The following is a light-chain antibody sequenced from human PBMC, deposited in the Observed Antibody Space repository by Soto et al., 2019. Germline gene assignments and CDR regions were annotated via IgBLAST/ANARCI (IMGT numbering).Light chain of an antibody. J-gene: IGLJ1*01. CDR3: SSYAGSILYV. CDR2: EVS. CDR1: SSDVGGYSY. Sequence: QSVLTQPPSASGSPGQSVTISCTGTSSDVGGYSYVSWYQQHPGKAPKLMIYEVSKRPSGVPDRFLGSKSGSTASLTVSGLQEEDEADYYCSSYAGSILYVFGTGTKLTGL. V-gene: IGLV2-8*01.